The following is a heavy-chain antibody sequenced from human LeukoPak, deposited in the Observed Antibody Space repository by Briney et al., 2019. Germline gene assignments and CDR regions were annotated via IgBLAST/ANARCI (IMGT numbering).Heavy chain of an antibody. CDR1: GFTFNTYS. J-gene: IGHJ4*02. CDR2: IDSSGGYM. CDR3: LRGDRRDY. V-gene: IGHV3-21*06. Sequence: GGSLRLSCEASGFTFNTYSMSWARQAPGKGLEWVSSIDSSGGYMFYADSVKGRFIISRDNAKDSLYLQMNSLRVEDTAVYYCLRGDRRDYWGQGTLVTVSS.